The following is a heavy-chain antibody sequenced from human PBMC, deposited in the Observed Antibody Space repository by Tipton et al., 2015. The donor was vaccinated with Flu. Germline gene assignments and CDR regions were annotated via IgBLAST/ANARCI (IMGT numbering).Heavy chain of an antibody. D-gene: IGHD7-27*01. CDR1: GGSISSSY. V-gene: IGHV4-59*01. J-gene: IGHJ5*02. Sequence: TLSLTCTVSGGSISSSYWSWIRQPPGKGLEWIGYIYYSGSTNYNPSLKSRVTMSVDTSKNQFSLRLSSVTAADTAVYYCARAGGWGRGSTNWFDPWGQGTLVSVSS. CDR2: IYYSGST. CDR3: ARAGGWGRGSTNWFDP.